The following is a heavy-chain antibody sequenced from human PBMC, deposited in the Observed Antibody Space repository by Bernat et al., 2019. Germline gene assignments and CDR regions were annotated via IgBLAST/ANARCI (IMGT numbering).Heavy chain of an antibody. CDR2: MYPGHSDI. Sequence: EVQLVQSGTEVKKPGESLRISCKGSGYSFLNYWIGWVRQMPGKGLEWMAIMYPGHSDIKYSPSFQGQVTISADNSISTAYRRWSSLKASDTAVYYCAALRQPAGIDYWGQGTLVTVSS. V-gene: IGHV5-51*01. CDR3: AALRQPAGIDY. J-gene: IGHJ4*02. D-gene: IGHD6-13*01. CDR1: GYSFLNYW.